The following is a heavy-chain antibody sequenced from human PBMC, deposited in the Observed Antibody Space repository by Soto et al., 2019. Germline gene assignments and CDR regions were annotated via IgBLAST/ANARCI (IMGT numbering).Heavy chain of an antibody. D-gene: IGHD2-2*03. CDR1: GFTFSSYG. V-gene: IGHV3-33*01. Sequence: GGSLRLSCAASGFTFSSYGMHWVRQAPGKGLEWVAVIWYDGSNKYYADSVKGRFTISRDNSENTLYLQMNSLRAEDTAVYYCARDGYCSSTSCRAPYYYYYGMDVWGQGTTVTVSS. CDR3: ARDGYCSSTSCRAPYYYYYGMDV. CDR2: IWYDGSNK. J-gene: IGHJ6*02.